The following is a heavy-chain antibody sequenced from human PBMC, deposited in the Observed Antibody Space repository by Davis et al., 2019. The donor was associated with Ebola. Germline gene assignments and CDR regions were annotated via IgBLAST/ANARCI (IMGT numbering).Heavy chain of an antibody. V-gene: IGHV4-39*07. J-gene: IGHJ4*02. CDR3: ARGDEKKTSGFDY. D-gene: IGHD3-10*01. Sequence: PSETLSLTCTVSGGSISSGSYYWGWIRQPPGKGLEWIGSIYYSGSTYYNPSLKSRVTISLDTSKNQLSLKLNSVTAADTAVYYCARGDEKKTSGFDYWGQGTLVTVSS. CDR1: GGSISSGSYY. CDR2: IYYSGST.